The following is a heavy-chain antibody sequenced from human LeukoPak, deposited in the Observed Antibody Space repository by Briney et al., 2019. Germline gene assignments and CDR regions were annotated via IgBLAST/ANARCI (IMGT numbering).Heavy chain of an antibody. D-gene: IGHD3-22*01. Sequence: ASVKVSCKASGGTFSSYAISWVRQAPGQGLEWMGWINAGNGNTKYSQKFQGRVTITRDTSASTAYMELSSLRSEDTAVYYCARVGDTYYYDSSGYYPYDYWGQGTLVTVSS. CDR1: GGTFSSYA. V-gene: IGHV1-3*01. CDR3: ARVGDTYYYDSSGYYPYDY. CDR2: INAGNGNT. J-gene: IGHJ4*02.